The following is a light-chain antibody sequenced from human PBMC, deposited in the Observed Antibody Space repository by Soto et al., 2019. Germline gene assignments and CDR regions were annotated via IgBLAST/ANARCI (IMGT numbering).Light chain of an antibody. Sequence: EIVLTQAPATLPLSPGERATLSCCASQSVSSYLAWYQQKPGQAPRLLIYDASNRATGIPARFSGSGSGTDFTLTISSLQPEDFATYYCQQSYSTPTWTFGQGTKVDIK. CDR3: QQSYSTPTWT. CDR1: QSVSSY. CDR2: DAS. J-gene: IGKJ1*01. V-gene: IGKV3-11*01.